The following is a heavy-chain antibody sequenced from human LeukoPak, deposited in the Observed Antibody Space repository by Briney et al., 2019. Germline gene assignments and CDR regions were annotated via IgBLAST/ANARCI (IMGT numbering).Heavy chain of an antibody. V-gene: IGHV4-38-2*02. D-gene: IGHD3-10*01. Sequence: SETLSLTCSVSGYSIGSGYDWAWIRQAPGKGLEWIGSINYSGRTYYNPSLKSRVTISVDTSENHFSLKLSSVTAADTAVYYCAANSADYNTLGSSYKVWGQGTLVTVSS. CDR1: GYSIGSGYD. CDR2: INYSGRT. CDR3: AANSADYNTLGSSYKV. J-gene: IGHJ4*02.